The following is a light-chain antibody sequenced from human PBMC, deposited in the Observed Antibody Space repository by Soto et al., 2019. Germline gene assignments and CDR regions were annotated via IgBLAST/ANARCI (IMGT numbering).Light chain of an antibody. CDR1: RSDVGGYNY. CDR2: DLS. J-gene: IGLJ3*02. V-gene: IGLV2-14*01. CDR3: SSYSSTFTWV. Sequence: QSALTQPASVSGSPGQSITISCTGTRSDVGGYNYVSWYQQHPGEAPKLIIYDLSNRPSGVSSRFSVSKSGNTASLTISGLQAEDEADYYCSSYSSTFTWVFGGGTKVTVL.